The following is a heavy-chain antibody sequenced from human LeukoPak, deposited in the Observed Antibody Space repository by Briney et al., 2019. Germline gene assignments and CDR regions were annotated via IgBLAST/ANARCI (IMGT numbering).Heavy chain of an antibody. V-gene: IGHV4-61*01. CDR3: ARRSGNYYDY. Sequence: NASQTLSLTCTVSGGSISSGSYYWSWIRQPPGKGLEWIGYIYYSGSTNYNPSLKSRVTISVDTSKNQFSLKLSSVTAADTAVYYCARRSGNYYDYWGQGTLVTVSS. J-gene: IGHJ4*02. CDR2: IYYSGST. D-gene: IGHD3-10*01. CDR1: GGSISSGSYY.